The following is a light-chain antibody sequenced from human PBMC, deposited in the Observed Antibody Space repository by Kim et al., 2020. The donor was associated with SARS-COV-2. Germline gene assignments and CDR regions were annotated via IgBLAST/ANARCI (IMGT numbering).Light chain of an antibody. V-gene: IGLV1-40*01. J-gene: IGLJ1*01. CDR1: SSNIGAGFD. Sequence: QRVTISCTGSSSNIGAGFDVHWYQQLPGTAPKLLIYDNINRPSGVPDRSSGSKSGTSASLAITGLQAQDEADYYCQSYDNSLSGYVFGTGTKVTVL. CDR2: DNI. CDR3: QSYDNSLSGYV.